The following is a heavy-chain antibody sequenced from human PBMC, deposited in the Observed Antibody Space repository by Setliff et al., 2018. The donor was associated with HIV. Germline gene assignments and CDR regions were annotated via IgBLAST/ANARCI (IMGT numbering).Heavy chain of an antibody. CDR1: SGSVSRSVFY. D-gene: IGHD1-26*01. V-gene: IGHV4-39*07. CDR3: ARGLRGYSVSYYPFDY. CDR2: IYWSGLT. J-gene: IGHJ4*02. Sequence: SETLSLTCTVSSGSVSRSVFYWGWLRQTPGKGLEWIGSIYWSGLTFYNPSLKRRVTLSVDTSKNQFSLRLNSVTAADTAVYYCARGLRGYSVSYYPFDYWGQGTLVTVSS.